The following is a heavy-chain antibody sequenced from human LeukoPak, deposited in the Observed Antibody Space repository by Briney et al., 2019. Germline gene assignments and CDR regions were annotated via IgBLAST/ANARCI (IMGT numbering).Heavy chain of an antibody. J-gene: IGHJ4*02. V-gene: IGHV3-30*02. D-gene: IGHD3-10*01. Sequence: GGSLRLSCAASGFTFSSYGMHWVRQAPGKGLEWVAFIRYDGGDKYYADSVKGRFTISRDNSKNTLYLQMNSLRAEDTAVYYCASGLLAYGSGSYFDYWGQGTLVTVSS. CDR3: ASGLLAYGSGSYFDY. CDR1: GFTFSSYG. CDR2: IRYDGGDK.